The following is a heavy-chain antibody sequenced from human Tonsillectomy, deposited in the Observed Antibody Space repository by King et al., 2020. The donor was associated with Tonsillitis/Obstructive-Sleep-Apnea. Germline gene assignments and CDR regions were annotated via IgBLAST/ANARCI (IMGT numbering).Heavy chain of an antibody. CDR2: ISYDGSNK. CDR1: GFTFSSYA. Sequence: VQLVESGGGVVQPGRSLRLSCAASGFTFSSYAMHWVRQAPGKGLEWVAVISYDGSNKYYADSVKGRFTISRDNSKNTLYRQMNSLRAEDTAVYYCARDPSQVYYYMDVWGKGTTVTVSS. V-gene: IGHV3-30*01. D-gene: IGHD6-6*01. J-gene: IGHJ6*03. CDR3: ARDPSQVYYYMDV.